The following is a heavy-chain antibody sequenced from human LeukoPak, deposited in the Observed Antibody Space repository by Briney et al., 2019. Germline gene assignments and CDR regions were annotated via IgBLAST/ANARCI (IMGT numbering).Heavy chain of an antibody. CDR3: ARNGYIYGFGDF. J-gene: IGHJ4*02. D-gene: IGHD5-18*01. CDR1: GYTFTDYY. Sequence: ASVKASCKASGYTFTDYYIHWVRQAPGHGLEWMGWFNPDRGRTNYVQKFQGRVTMTGDTSSSTAYMELSMLTSDDTAVYYRARNGYIYGFGDFWGQGTLVTVSS. V-gene: IGHV1-2*02. CDR2: FNPDRGRT.